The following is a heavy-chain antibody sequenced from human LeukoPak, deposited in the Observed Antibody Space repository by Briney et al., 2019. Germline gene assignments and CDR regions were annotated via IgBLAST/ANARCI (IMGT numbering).Heavy chain of an antibody. CDR3: AKGITVGATDY. Sequence: PGGSLRLSCAASGFTFSSFGMHWVRQAPGKGLEWVALISYDGGNKYYADSVKGRFTISRDNSKNTLYLQMNSLRAEDTAVYYCAKGITVGATDYWGQGTLVTVSS. D-gene: IGHD1-26*01. CDR1: GFTFSSFG. CDR2: ISYDGGNK. V-gene: IGHV3-30*18. J-gene: IGHJ4*02.